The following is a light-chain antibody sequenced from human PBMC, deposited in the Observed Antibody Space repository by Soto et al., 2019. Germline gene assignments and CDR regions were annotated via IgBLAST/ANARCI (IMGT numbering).Light chain of an antibody. V-gene: IGKV3-20*01. CDR3: QQYGGSPLYT. CDR2: GAS. J-gene: IGKJ2*01. CDR1: QSVSSSD. Sequence: EIVLTQSPGTLSLSPGDRATLSCRASQSVSSSDLAWYQQKPGQAPRLLIYGASTRATGIPDRFSGSGSGTDFTLTISRLEPEDFALYYCQQYGGSPLYTFGQGTKWEIK.